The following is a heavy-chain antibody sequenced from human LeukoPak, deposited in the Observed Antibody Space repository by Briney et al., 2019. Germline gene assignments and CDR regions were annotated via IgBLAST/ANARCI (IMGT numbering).Heavy chain of an antibody. Sequence: TLSLTCTVSGGSISSGDYYWSWIRQPPGRGLEWIGYIYYSGSTYYNPSLKSRVTISVDTSKNQFSLRLNSVTAADTAVYYCARYDTASDVWGKGTTVTVSS. CDR1: GGSISSGDYY. D-gene: IGHD5-18*01. CDR2: IYYSGST. J-gene: IGHJ6*04. V-gene: IGHV4-30-4*01. CDR3: ARYDTASDV.